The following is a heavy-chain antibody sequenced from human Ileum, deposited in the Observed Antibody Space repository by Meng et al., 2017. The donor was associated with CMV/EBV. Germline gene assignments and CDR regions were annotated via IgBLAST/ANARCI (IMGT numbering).Heavy chain of an antibody. CDR2: IYYRGST. V-gene: IGHV4-39*01. Sequence: GGARSSSSYYGGGIRQPTGKGREGMGSIYYRGSTYNTPPLKSRVTISEDTSKNQFPRKLSSVTAADTAVYYCATTPRGGPSDWFDPGGQGTLVTVSS. CDR1: GGARSSSSYY. D-gene: IGHD3-16*01. CDR3: ATTPRGGPSDWFDP. J-gene: IGHJ5*02.